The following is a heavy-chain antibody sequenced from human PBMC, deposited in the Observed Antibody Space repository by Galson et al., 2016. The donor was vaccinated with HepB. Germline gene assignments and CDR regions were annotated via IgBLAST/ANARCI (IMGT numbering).Heavy chain of an antibody. V-gene: IGHV3-23*01. CDR3: AKDMGGFVVLAGVFDY. Sequence: SLRLSCAASGFTFSSYAMSWVRQAPGKGLDWVSGISGSGESTYYVDSVKGRFTLSRDNSKNTLYLQMNSLRVEDTAVYYCAKDMGGFVVLAGVFDYWGQGAVVTVSS. CDR1: GFTFSSYA. J-gene: IGHJ4*02. CDR2: ISGSGEST. D-gene: IGHD2-2*01.